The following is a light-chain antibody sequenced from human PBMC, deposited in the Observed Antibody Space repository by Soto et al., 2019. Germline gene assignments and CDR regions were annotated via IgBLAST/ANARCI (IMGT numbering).Light chain of an antibody. J-gene: IGKJ2*01. CDR3: QQDNNLPLL. Sequence: EIVMTQSPATLSVSPGERATLSCRASQSVSSNFAWYQQKPGQAPRLLIYGASTRATGIPARFSGSGSGTEFTLTISSLQSEDCAVYYCQQDNNLPLLVGQGTKLEIK. V-gene: IGKV3-15*01. CDR2: GAS. CDR1: QSVSSN.